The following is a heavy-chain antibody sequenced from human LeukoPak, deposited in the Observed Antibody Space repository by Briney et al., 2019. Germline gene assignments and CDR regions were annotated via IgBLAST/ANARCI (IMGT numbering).Heavy chain of an antibody. CDR1: GGSISSNTYF. D-gene: IGHD5/OR15-5a*01. Sequence: SETLSLTCNVSGGSISSNTYFWDWIRRPPGKGLEWIGSIRYSGSTYYNPSLKSRVTISVDTSNNQFSLHLTSLTAADTAVYYCATSDTVSTYNWFDPWGLGTLVTVS. CDR2: IRYSGST. J-gene: IGHJ5*02. CDR3: ATSDTVSTYNWFDP. V-gene: IGHV4-39*01.